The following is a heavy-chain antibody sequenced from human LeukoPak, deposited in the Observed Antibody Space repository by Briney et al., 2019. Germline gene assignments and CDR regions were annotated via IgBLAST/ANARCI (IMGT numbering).Heavy chain of an antibody. D-gene: IGHD2-15*01. Sequence: RGSLRLSCAASGFTFGSYSMTWVRQAPGKGLEWVSTISGSSDRRYYADSVKGRFTISRDNLKNTVYLQMSSLRAEDTAIFFCAKVVGYCSASSCSRQYFDSWGQGTRVTVSS. CDR3: AKVVGYCSASSCSRQYFDS. V-gene: IGHV3-23*01. CDR2: ISGSSDRR. CDR1: GFTFGSYS. J-gene: IGHJ4*02.